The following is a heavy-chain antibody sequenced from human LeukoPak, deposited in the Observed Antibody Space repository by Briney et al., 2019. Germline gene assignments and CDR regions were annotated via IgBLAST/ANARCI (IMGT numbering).Heavy chain of an antibody. J-gene: IGHJ5*02. D-gene: IGHD1-26*01. CDR1: GYSFTNYW. Sequence: GESLKISCQGSGYSFTNYWIGWVRQMPGKGLEWMGMIYPGDSDTKYSPSFQGQVTISADKSINTAYLQWSSLKASDTAMYYCARVPTYREPGGNWFDPWGQGTLVTVSS. CDR3: ARVPTYREPGGNWFDP. CDR2: IYPGDSDT. V-gene: IGHV5-51*01.